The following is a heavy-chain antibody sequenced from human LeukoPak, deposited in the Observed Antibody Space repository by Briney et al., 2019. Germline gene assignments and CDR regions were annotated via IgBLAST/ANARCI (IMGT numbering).Heavy chain of an antibody. D-gene: IGHD1-26*01. CDR2: ISYDGSNK. J-gene: IGHJ4*02. CDR3: AKDYGGSYYYFDY. Sequence: PGGSLRLSCAASGFTFSSYGMHWVRQAPGKGLEWVAVISYDGSNKYYADSVKGRFTISRDNSKNTLYLQMNSLRAEDTAVYYCAKDYGGSYYYFDYWGQGTLVTVSS. V-gene: IGHV3-30*18. CDR1: GFTFSSYG.